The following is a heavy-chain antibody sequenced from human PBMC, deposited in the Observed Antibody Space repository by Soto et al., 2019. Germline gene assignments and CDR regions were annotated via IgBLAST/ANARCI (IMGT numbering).Heavy chain of an antibody. CDR1: GGSISSGDYY. J-gene: IGHJ4*02. CDR2: IYYSGST. Sequence: SETLSLTCTVSGGSISSGDYYWSWIRQPPGKGLEWIGYIYYSGSTYYDPSLKSRVTISVDTSKNQFSLKLSSVTAADTAVYYCARAEYSSFFDYWGQGTLVTVSS. D-gene: IGHD6-6*01. V-gene: IGHV4-30-4*01. CDR3: ARAEYSSFFDY.